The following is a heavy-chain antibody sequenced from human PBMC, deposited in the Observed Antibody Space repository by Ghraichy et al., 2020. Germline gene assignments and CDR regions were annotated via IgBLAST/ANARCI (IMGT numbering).Heavy chain of an antibody. V-gene: IGHV3-21*01. CDR2: ISSSSSYI. CDR3: ARDYYYGMDV. J-gene: IGHJ6*02. CDR1: GFTFSTFT. Sequence: GESLNISCAASGFTFSTFTINWVRQAPGNGLEWVSSISSSSSYIYYADSVKGRFTISRDNAKNSLYLQMNSLRAEDTAVYYCARDYYYGMDVWGQGTTVTVSS.